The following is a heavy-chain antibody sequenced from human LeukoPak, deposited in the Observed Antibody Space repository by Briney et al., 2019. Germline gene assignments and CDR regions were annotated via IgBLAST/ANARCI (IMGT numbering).Heavy chain of an antibody. CDR1: GFTFSSYA. V-gene: IGHV3-30-3*01. Sequence: PGGSLRLSCAASGFTFSSYAMHWVRQAPGKGLEWVAVISYDGSNKYYADSVKGRFTISRDNSKNTLYLQMNSLRAEDTAVYYCAKDDSYYDSSGYYYWGQGTLVTVSS. CDR3: AKDDSYYDSSGYYY. CDR2: ISYDGSNK. J-gene: IGHJ4*02. D-gene: IGHD3-22*01.